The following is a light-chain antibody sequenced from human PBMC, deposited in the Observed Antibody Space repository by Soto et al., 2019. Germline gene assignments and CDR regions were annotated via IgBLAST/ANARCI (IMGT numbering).Light chain of an antibody. V-gene: IGKV3-20*01. J-gene: IGKJ4*01. CDR2: GAS. CDR3: QQFSSYPLT. CDR1: QSVSIY. Sequence: EIVLTQSPGTLSLSPGDRATLSCRASQSVSIYLAWYQQKPGQAPRLLIYGASSRATGIPDRFSGSGSGTDFTLTISRLEPEDFAVYYCQQFSSYPLTFGGGTKVDIK.